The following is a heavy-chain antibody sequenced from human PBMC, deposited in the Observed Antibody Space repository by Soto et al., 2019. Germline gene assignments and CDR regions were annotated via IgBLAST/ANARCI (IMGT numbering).Heavy chain of an antibody. V-gene: IGHV1-3*01. CDR1: GYTFTSYA. J-gene: IGHJ4*02. CDR2: INAGNGNT. D-gene: IGHD2-15*01. Sequence: QVQLVQSGAEVKKPGASVKVSCKASGYTFTSYAMHWVRQAPGQRLEWMGWINAGNGNTKYSRKFQGRVTITRDTPERTAYMELSSLRSEDTAVYYCARGPGGPDGPGDYWGQGTLVTVSS. CDR3: ARGPGGPDGPGDY.